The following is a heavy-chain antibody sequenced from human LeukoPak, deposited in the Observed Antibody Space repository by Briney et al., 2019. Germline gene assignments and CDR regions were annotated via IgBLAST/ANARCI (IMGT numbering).Heavy chain of an antibody. CDR1: GGTFXXYA. CDR2: ISAYNGNT. Sequence: KVSCKASGGTFXXYAISWVRQAPGQGLEWMGWISAYNGNTNYAQKLQGRVTMTTDTSTSTAYMELRSLRSDDTAVYYCARDCGGGSCTDYYYYYGMDVWGQGTTVTVSS. D-gene: IGHD2-15*01. CDR3: ARDCGGGSCTDYYYYYGMDV. J-gene: IGHJ6*02. V-gene: IGHV1-18*01.